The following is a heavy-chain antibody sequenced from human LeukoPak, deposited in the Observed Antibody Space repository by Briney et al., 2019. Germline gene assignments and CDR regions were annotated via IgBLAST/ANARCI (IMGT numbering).Heavy chain of an antibody. CDR2: ISYDGSNK. CDR3: ARGWDRDCTSTSCYIAYN. D-gene: IGHD2-2*02. V-gene: IGHV3-30-3*01. J-gene: IGHJ4*02. CDR1: GFIFSNYV. Sequence: GGPLRLSCAASGFIFSNYVMHWVRQPPGKGLEWVAVISYDGSNKYYADSVKGRFTISRDNSKNTLYLQMNSLRAEDTAVYYCARGWDRDCTSTSCYIAYNWGQGTLVSVSS.